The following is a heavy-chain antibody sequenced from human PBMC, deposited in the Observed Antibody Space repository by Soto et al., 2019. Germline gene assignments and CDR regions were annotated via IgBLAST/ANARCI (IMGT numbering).Heavy chain of an antibody. Sequence: GGSLRLSCAASGITFSSYGMHWVRQAPGKGLEWVAVIWYDGSNKYYADSVKGRFIISRDNSKNTLYLQMNSLRVEDTAVYYRARGTCSSSSCYSHAYYYYGMDVWGQGTTVTVSS. CDR3: ARGTCSSSSCYSHAYYYYGMDV. J-gene: IGHJ6*02. V-gene: IGHV3-33*01. D-gene: IGHD2-2*01. CDR1: GITFSSYG. CDR2: IWYDGSNK.